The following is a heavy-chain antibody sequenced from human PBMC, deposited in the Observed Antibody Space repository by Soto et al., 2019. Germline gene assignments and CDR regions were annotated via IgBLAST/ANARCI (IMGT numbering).Heavy chain of an antibody. J-gene: IGHJ4*02. CDR2: INASNGNT. D-gene: IGHD6-13*01. CDR3: ARAGRSSSWYKL. V-gene: IGHV1-3*01. Sequence: GASVKVSCKASGYTFTSYAMHWVRQAPGQRLEWMGWINASNGNTKYSQKFQGRVTITRDTSASTAYMELSSLRSEDTAVYYCARAGRSSSWYKLWGQGTLVTVSS. CDR1: GYTFTSYA.